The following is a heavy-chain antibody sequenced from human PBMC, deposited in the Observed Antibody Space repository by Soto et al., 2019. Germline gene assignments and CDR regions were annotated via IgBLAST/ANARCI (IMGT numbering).Heavy chain of an antibody. J-gene: IGHJ4*02. CDR2: IWYDGSNK. CDR3: ARVTPPTVYSSRWYLDY. D-gene: IGHD6-13*01. Sequence: SGGSLRLACAASGFTFSSYGMHWVRQAPGKGLEWVAVIWYDGSNKYYADSVKGRFTISRDNSKNTLYLQMNSLRAEDTAVYYCARVTPPTVYSSRWYLDYWGQGTLVTVS. CDR1: GFTFSSYG. V-gene: IGHV3-33*01.